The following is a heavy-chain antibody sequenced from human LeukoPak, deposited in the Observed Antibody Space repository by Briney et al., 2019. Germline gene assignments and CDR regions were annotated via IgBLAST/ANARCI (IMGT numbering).Heavy chain of an antibody. CDR3: ARAPDYYDSSGYSALDY. J-gene: IGHJ4*02. D-gene: IGHD3-22*01. CDR2: INHSGST. CDR1: GGSFSGYY. V-gene: IGHV4-34*01. Sequence: PSATLSLTCAVYGGSFSGYYWSWIRPPPGKGLEWIGEINHSGSTNYNPSLKSRVTISVDTSKNQFSLKLSSVTAADTAVYYCARAPDYYDSSGYSALDYWGQGTLVTVSS.